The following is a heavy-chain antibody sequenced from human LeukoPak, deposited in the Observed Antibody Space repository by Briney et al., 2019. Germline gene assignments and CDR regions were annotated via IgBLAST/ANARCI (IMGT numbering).Heavy chain of an antibody. J-gene: IGHJ4*02. D-gene: IGHD4-17*01. CDR2: IYYSGST. Sequence: SETLSLTCSVSGGSISSYYWNFIRQPPGKGLEWIGNIYYSGSTNYNPSLKSRVTISIDTSKNQFSLKLSSVTAADTAVYYCARYGDYEFYFDYWGQGTLVTVSS. CDR1: GGSISSYY. CDR3: ARYGDYEFYFDY. V-gene: IGHV4-59*12.